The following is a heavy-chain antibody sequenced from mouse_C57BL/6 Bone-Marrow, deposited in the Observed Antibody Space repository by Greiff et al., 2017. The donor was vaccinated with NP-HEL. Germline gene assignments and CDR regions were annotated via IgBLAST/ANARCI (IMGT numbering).Heavy chain of an antibody. CDR3: ARNYGNSLFDY. CDR2: INPNNGGT. CDR1: GYTFTDYY. J-gene: IGHJ2*01. V-gene: IGHV1-26*01. D-gene: IGHD2-1*01. Sequence: EVQLQQSGPELVKPGASVKISCKASGYTFTDYYMNWVKQSHGKSLEWIGDINPNNGGTSYNQKFKGKATLTVDKSSSTAYMELRSLTSEDSAVYYCARNYGNSLFDYWGQGTTLTVSS.